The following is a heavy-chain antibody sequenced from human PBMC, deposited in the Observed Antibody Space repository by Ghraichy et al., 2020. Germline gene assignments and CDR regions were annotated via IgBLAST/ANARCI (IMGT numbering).Heavy chain of an antibody. CDR1: GGSFSGYY. V-gene: IGHV4-34*01. J-gene: IGHJ4*02. CDR3: ARGRGFKVFDY. Sequence: ESLNISCAVSGGSFSGYYWSWIRQPPGKGLEWIGEINHSGSTNYTPYLKSRVTFSVDTSKNQFSLQLSSVTAADTALYYCARGRGFKVFDYWGQGTLVTVSS. D-gene: IGHD5-24*01. CDR2: INHSGST.